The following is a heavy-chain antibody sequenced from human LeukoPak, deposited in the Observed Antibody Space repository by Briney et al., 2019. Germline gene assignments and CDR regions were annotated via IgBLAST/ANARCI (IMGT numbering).Heavy chain of an antibody. CDR3: ARVTAAGTSVVFDP. V-gene: IGHV4-4*07. Sequence: SETLSLTCTVSGGSISSYYWSWIRQPAGKGLEWIGRIYTSGSTNYNPSLNSRVTMSVDTSKNQFSLRLSSVTAADTAVYYCARVTAAGTSVVFDPWGQGTRVTVSS. CDR2: IYTSGST. J-gene: IGHJ5*02. CDR1: GGSISSYY. D-gene: IGHD6-13*01.